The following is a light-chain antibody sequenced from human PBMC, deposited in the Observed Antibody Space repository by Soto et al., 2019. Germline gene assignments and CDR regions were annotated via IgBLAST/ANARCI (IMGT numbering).Light chain of an antibody. CDR2: ATS. Sequence: DIQMTQSPSSLSASLGDRVTITCRASQRIGRYLIWFQQTPGKATSLLIYATSTLESGVPLRFSGSGSGTDFTLTISSLQPIDFATYYCQQRYSTPWTFGQGTKVEI. CDR1: QRIGRY. V-gene: IGKV1-39*01. J-gene: IGKJ1*01. CDR3: QQRYSTPWT.